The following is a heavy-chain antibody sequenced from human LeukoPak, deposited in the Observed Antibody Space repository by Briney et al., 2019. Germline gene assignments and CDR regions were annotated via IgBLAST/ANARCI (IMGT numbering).Heavy chain of an antibody. J-gene: IGHJ4*02. Sequence: GGSLRLSCAASGFTFSSYAMSWVRQAPGKGLEWVGNIKEDGTVKNYVVSVRGRFTISRDNAKNSLYLQMNSLRAEDTAVYYCASTWNYLYFDYWGQGTLVTVSS. D-gene: IGHD1-7*01. CDR1: GFTFSSYA. V-gene: IGHV3-7*01. CDR3: ASTWNYLYFDY. CDR2: IKEDGTVK.